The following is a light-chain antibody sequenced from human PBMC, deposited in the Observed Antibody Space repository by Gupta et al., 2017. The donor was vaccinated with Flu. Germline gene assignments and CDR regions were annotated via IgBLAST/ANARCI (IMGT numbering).Light chain of an antibody. V-gene: IGKV3-11*01. CDR1: QSVSSS. CDR3: QQHSHWPPIT. CDR2: AAS. Sequence: EIVLTQSPATLSLSPGERATLSCRASQSVSSSLAWYQQKPGQAPRLLIYAASYRVTGIPARFSGSGSGTDFTLTISSREPEDFAVYYCQQHSHWPPITFGQGTQLEIK. J-gene: IGKJ5*01.